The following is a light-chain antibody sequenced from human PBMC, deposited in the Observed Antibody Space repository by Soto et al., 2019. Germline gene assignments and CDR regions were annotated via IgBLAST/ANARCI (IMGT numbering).Light chain of an antibody. Sequence: QSALTQPASVSGSPGQSITISCTGTSSDVGSYNLGSWYQLHPDKAPKLMIYEGSKRPSGVSNRFSGSKSGNTASLTISVLQAEDETDYYCCSYAGSSTYVFGTGTKLTVL. V-gene: IGLV2-23*01. CDR3: CSYAGSSTYV. J-gene: IGLJ1*01. CDR1: SSDVGSYNL. CDR2: EGS.